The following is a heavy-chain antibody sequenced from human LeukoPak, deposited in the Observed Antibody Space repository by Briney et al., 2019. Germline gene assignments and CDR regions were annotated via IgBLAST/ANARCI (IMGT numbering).Heavy chain of an antibody. Sequence: GGSLRLSCAASGFTFSNAWMSWVRQAPGKGLEWVGRIKSKTDGGTTDYAAPVKGRFTISRDDSKNTLYLQMNSLKTEDTAVYYCTTGYDSSGYLVYYYGMDVWGQGTTVTVSS. J-gene: IGHJ6*02. V-gene: IGHV3-15*01. CDR1: GFTFSNAW. CDR3: TTGYDSSGYLVYYYGMDV. CDR2: IKSKTDGGTT. D-gene: IGHD3-22*01.